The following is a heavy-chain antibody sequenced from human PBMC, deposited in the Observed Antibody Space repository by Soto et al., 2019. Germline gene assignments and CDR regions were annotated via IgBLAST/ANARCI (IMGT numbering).Heavy chain of an antibody. D-gene: IGHD2-2*02. Sequence: QVQLVQSGAEVKKPGSSVKVSCKASGGTFSSYAISWVRQAPGQGLEWMGGIIPIFGTANYAQNFQGRVTNTADESTGTACMELSSLRSEDTAVYYCARGYCSSTSCYTTLYHFYGMDVWGQGTTVTVSS. CDR2: IIPIFGTA. V-gene: IGHV1-69*01. J-gene: IGHJ6*02. CDR1: GGTFSSYA. CDR3: ARGYCSSTSCYTTLYHFYGMDV.